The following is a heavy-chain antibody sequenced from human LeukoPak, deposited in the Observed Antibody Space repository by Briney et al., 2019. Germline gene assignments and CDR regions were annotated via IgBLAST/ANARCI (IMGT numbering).Heavy chain of an antibody. Sequence: GGSLRRSCAASRFTFSNYEMNWVRQAPGKGLEWVTYISSSGSAIYYADSVKGRFTISRDNAKNSLYLQMSSLRAEDTAVYYCAGGRGWNDYWGQGTLVTVSS. CDR2: ISSSGSAI. CDR1: RFTFSNYE. J-gene: IGHJ4*02. V-gene: IGHV3-48*03. CDR3: AGGRGWNDY. D-gene: IGHD6-19*01.